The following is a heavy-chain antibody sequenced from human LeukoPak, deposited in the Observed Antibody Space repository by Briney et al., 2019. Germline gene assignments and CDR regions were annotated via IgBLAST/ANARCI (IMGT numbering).Heavy chain of an antibody. CDR3: AKDYYDFWSGYYTAVSY. Sequence: GGSLRLSCAASGFTFSSYGMHWVRQAPGKGLEWVAFIRYDGSNKYYADSVKGRFTISRDNSKNTLYLQMNSLRAEDTAVYYCAKDYYDFWSGYYTAVSYWGQGTLVTVSS. CDR1: GFTFSSYG. J-gene: IGHJ4*02. V-gene: IGHV3-30*02. D-gene: IGHD3-3*01. CDR2: IRYDGSNK.